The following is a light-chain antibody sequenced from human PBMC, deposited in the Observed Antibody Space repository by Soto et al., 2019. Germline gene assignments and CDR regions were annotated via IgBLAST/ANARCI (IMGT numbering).Light chain of an antibody. CDR1: QGIGND. V-gene: IGKV1-17*01. Sequence: DIQMTQSPSSLSASVGDRVTITCRASQGIGNDLGWYQQKPGKAPKRLIYAASSLQSGVPSRFSGSESGTEFTLTISSLQPEDFATYYCQQNNSYPLTFGGGTKVEVK. CDR3: QQNNSYPLT. CDR2: AAS. J-gene: IGKJ4*01.